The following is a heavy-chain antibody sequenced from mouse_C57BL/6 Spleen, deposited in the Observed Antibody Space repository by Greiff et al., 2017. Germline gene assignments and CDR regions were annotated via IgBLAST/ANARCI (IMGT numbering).Heavy chain of an antibody. J-gene: IGHJ2*01. D-gene: IGHD3-1*01. Sequence: EVKVVEPGGGLVKPGGSLKFSCAASGFTFSSYAMSWVRQTPEKRLEWVATISDAGSYTNYPNNVKGRFTISRDYAKNNLYLQMSHLQSEDTTMYYCARSSHRGTFDYWGQGTTLTVSS. CDR3: ARSSHRGTFDY. CDR1: GFTFSSYA. V-gene: IGHV5-4*03. CDR2: ISDAGSYT.